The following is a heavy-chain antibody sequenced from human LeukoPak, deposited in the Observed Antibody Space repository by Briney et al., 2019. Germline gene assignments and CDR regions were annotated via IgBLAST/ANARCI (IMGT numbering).Heavy chain of an antibody. Sequence: LTGGSLRLSCAASGFTFSSYAMSWVRQAPGKGLEWVAVISYDGSNKYYADSVKGRFTISRDNSKNTLYLQMNSLRAEDTAVYYCARDDRYTGYSSGWYYPIDYWGQGTLVTVSS. CDR2: ISYDGSNK. CDR1: GFTFSSYA. V-gene: IGHV3-30-3*01. CDR3: ARDDRYTGYSSGWYYPIDY. J-gene: IGHJ4*02. D-gene: IGHD6-19*01.